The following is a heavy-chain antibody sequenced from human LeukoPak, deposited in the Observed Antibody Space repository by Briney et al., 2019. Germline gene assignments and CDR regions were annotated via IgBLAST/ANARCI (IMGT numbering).Heavy chain of an antibody. CDR2: ISGSGGST. V-gene: IGHV3-23*01. D-gene: IGHD3-10*01. Sequence: PGGSLRLSCAASGFTFSSYAMSWVRQAPGKGLEWVSAISGSGGSTYYADSVKGRFTISRDNSKNTLYLQMNSLRAEDTAVYYCAKAPMVRGVLYYFDYWGQGTLVTVSS. J-gene: IGHJ4*02. CDR3: AKAPMVRGVLYYFDY. CDR1: GFTFSSYA.